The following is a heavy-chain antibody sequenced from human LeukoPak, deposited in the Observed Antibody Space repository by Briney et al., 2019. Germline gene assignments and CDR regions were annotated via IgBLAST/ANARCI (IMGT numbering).Heavy chain of an antibody. V-gene: IGHV1-2*02. CDR3: ARDPRGYYDSSGYYSFDY. D-gene: IGHD3-22*01. Sequence: GASVKVSCKASGYTFTGYYMHWVRQAPGQGLEWMGWINPNSGGTNYAQKFQGRVTMTRDTSISTAYMELSRLRSDDTAVYYCARDPRGYYDSSGYYSFDYWGQGTLVTVSS. CDR2: INPNSGGT. J-gene: IGHJ4*02. CDR1: GYTFTGYY.